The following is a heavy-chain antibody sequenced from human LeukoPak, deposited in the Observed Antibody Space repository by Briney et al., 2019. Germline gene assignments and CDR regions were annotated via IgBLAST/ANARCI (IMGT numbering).Heavy chain of an antibody. J-gene: IGHJ5*02. D-gene: IGHD1-1*01. Sequence: SETLSLTCTVSGGSISSSSYYWGWIRQPPGKGLEWIGSIYYSGSTYYNPSLKSRVTISVDTSKNQFSLKLSSVTAADTAVYYCARPVPSRLGWFDPWGQGTLVTVSS. CDR3: ARPVPSRLGWFDP. CDR1: GGSISSSSYY. V-gene: IGHV4-39*01. CDR2: IYYSGST.